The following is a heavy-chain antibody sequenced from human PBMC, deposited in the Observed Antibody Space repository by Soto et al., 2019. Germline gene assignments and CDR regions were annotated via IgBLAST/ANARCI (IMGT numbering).Heavy chain of an antibody. CDR3: AREIRFLEWLGWFDP. V-gene: IGHV4-34*01. J-gene: IGHJ5*02. D-gene: IGHD3-3*01. CDR1: GGTFSGYD. Sequence: SETLSLTCAVYGGTFSGYDVSWLRKPQGKGLEWIGEINHSGSTNYNPSLKSRVTISVDTSKNQFSLKLSSVTAADTAVYDCAREIRFLEWLGWFDPWGQGTLVTVS. CDR2: INHSGST.